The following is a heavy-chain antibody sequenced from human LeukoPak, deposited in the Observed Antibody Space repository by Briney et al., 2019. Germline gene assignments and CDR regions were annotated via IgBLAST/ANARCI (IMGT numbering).Heavy chain of an antibody. CDR1: GGSISSYY. D-gene: IGHD6-13*01. CDR2: IYTSGST. V-gene: IGHV4-4*07. Sequence: SETLSLTCTVSGGSISSYYWSWIRQPAGKGLEWIRSIYTSGSTNYNPSLKSRVTISVDTSKNQFSLKLSSVPAADTAMYYCARMFRSSWYINWFDPWGQGTLVTVSS. J-gene: IGHJ5*02. CDR3: ARMFRSSWYINWFDP.